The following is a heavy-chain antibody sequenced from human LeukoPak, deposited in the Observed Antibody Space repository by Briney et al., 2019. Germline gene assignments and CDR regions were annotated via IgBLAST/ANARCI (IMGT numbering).Heavy chain of an antibody. CDR1: GGSISSYY. J-gene: IGHJ4*02. Sequence: PSETLSLTCTVSGGSISSYYWSWIRRPPGKGLEWIGYIYYSGSTNYSPSLKSRVTISIDRSKNQFSLKLSSVTAADTTVYYCARGPYYVSSGFDSWGQGTLVPVSS. V-gene: IGHV4-59*01. CDR2: IYYSGST. CDR3: ARGPYYVSSGFDS. D-gene: IGHD3-22*01.